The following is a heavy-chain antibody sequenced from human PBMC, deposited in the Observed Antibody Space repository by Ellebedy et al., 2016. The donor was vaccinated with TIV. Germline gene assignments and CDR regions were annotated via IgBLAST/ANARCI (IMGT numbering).Heavy chain of an antibody. CDR3: ARAPHSSMITFGGVSALFDY. CDR2: ISGYTGNT. D-gene: IGHD3-16*01. CDR1: GYTFTSYG. Sequence: AASVKVSCKASGYTFTSYGLNWVRQAPGQGLEWMGWISGYTGNTNYAQKLQGRVTMTRDTSTSTAYMELRRLRSDDTAVYYCARAPHSSMITFGGVSALFDYWGQGTLVTVSS. V-gene: IGHV1-18*01. J-gene: IGHJ4*02.